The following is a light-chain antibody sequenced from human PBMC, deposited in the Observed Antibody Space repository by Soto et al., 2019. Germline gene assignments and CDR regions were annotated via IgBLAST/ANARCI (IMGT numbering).Light chain of an antibody. V-gene: IGLV2-23*01. CDR2: EDN. CDR3: SSYASSRSLV. Sequence: QPVLTQPASVSGSPGQSITISCTGTISDVGTYNLVSWYQQHPGKAPKLMIYEDNKRPSALSNRFSGSKSGNTASLTISGLQADDEGDYYCSSYASSRSLVFGGGTKLTVL. J-gene: IGLJ2*01. CDR1: ISDVGTYNL.